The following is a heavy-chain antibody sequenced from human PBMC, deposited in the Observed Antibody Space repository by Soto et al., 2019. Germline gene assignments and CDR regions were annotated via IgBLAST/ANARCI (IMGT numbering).Heavy chain of an antibody. CDR3: ASRITTFN. CDR1: GFTFSTYA. D-gene: IGHD1-1*01. Sequence: EVQLLESGGTLVQPGGSLRLSCAASGFTFSTYAMSWARQAPGKGLDWVSAISGHGISTYYADSVKGRFTISRDNSKNTLFLQMNSLRAEDTAIYYCASRITTFNWGQGTLVTVSS. V-gene: IGHV3-23*01. CDR2: ISGHGIST. J-gene: IGHJ4*02.